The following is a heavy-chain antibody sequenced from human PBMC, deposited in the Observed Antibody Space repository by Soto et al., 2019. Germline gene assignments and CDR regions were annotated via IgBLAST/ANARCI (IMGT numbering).Heavy chain of an antibody. J-gene: IGHJ4*02. Sequence: PGGSLSLSCAASGFTFNNYAMGWVRQAPGKGLEWVSAITDSGDDTYYIDSVKGRFTISSDNSKSTLYLQMNSLRAEDTAIYYFVNLGSSSWSPHYPFDYWGQGTWVTVSS. CDR1: GFTFNNYA. V-gene: IGHV3-23*01. CDR3: VNLGSSSWSPHYPFDY. CDR2: ITDSGDDT. D-gene: IGHD2-2*01.